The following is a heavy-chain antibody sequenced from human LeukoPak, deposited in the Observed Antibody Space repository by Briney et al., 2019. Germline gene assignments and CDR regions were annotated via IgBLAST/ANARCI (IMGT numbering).Heavy chain of an antibody. CDR2: IFTSGSA. CDR1: GDFISTYY. D-gene: IGHD6-6*01. V-gene: IGHV4-4*07. CDR3: ARGSTLSSSSDSHDY. Sequence: SETLSLTCTVSGDFISTYYWSWIRQPAGKGLEWIGRIFTSGSANYNPSLKSRVTMSVDTPKNQFSMRLSSLTAADTAVYYCARGSTLSSSSDSHDYWGQGTLVIVSS. J-gene: IGHJ4*02.